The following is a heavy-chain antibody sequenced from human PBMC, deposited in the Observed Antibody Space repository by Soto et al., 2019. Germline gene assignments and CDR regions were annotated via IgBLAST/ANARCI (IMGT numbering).Heavy chain of an antibody. CDR1: GYTFNGYY. CDR3: ARDLGMITFGGVIESAFDY. V-gene: IGHV1-2*04. J-gene: IGHJ4*02. CDR2: INPNSGGT. Sequence: ASVKVSCKASGYTFNGYYMHWVRQAPGQGLEWMGWINPNSGGTNYAQKFQGWVTMTRDTSISTAYMELSRLRSDDTAVYYCARDLGMITFGGVIESAFDYWGQGTLVTVSS. D-gene: IGHD3-16*02.